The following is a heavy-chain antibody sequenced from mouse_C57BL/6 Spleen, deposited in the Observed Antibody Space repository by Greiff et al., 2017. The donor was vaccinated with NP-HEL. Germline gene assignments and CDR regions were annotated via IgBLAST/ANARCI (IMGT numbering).Heavy chain of an antibody. V-gene: IGHV1-82*01. CDR2: IYPGDGDT. J-gene: IGHJ4*01. CDR3: ARWGSGSYYYAMDY. Sequence: QVQLKQSGPELVKPGASVKISCKASGYAFSSSWMNWVKQRPGKGLEWIGRIYPGDGDTNYNGKFKGKATLTADKSSSTAYMQLSSLTSEDSAVYFCARWGSGSYYYAMDYWGQGTSVTVSS. D-gene: IGHD3-2*02. CDR1: GYAFSSSW.